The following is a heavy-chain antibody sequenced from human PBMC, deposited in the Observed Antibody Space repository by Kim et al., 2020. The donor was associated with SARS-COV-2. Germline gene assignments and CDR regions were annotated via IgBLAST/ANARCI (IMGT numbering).Heavy chain of an antibody. V-gene: IGHV6-1*01. Sequence: DYEGSVKSRITINADTSKNQFSLQLNSVSPEDTAVYYCARDTPGQKAYDIWGQGTMVTVSS. CDR3: ARDTPGQKAYDI. J-gene: IGHJ3*02.